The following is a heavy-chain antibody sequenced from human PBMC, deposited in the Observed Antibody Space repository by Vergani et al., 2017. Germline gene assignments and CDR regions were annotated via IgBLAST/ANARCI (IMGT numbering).Heavy chain of an antibody. CDR1: GFTFSSYG. CDR3: ARDQAYNSEGWFDP. J-gene: IGHJ3*01. CDR2: IWYDGSNK. V-gene: IGHV3-33*01. D-gene: IGHD3-10*01. Sequence: QVQLVESGGGVVQPGRSLRLSCAASGFTFSSYGMHWVRQAPGKGLEWVAVIWYDGSNKYYADSVKGRFTISRDNSKNTLYLQMNSLRAEDTAVYYCARDQAYNSEGWFDPWGQGTMVTVSS.